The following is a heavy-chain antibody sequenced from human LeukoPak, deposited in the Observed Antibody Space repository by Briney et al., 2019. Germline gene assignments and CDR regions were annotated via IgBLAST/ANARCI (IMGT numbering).Heavy chain of an antibody. CDR1: GFTFSSYA. D-gene: IGHD2-15*01. J-gene: IGHJ4*02. CDR3: ARTAKVYCSGGSCSPDY. CDR2: ITGSGGST. V-gene: IGHV3-23*01. Sequence: GGSLRLSCAASGFTFSSYAMSWVRQAPGKGLEWVSAITGSGGSTYYADSVKGRFTISRDNSKNTLYLQMNSLRAEDTAVYYCARTAKVYCSGGSCSPDYWGQGTLVTVSS.